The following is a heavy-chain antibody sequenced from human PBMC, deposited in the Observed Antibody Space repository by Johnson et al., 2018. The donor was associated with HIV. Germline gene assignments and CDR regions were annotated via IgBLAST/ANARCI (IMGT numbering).Heavy chain of an antibody. V-gene: IGHV3-20*04. CDR2: INWNGDTT. CDR1: GFTFENYG. J-gene: IGHJ3*02. Sequence: MLLVESGGSVIRPGGSLRLSCVGTGFTFENYGMSWVRQAPGKGLQWVSGINWNGDTTTYADSVKGRFTVSRDNAKRSLYLQMNSLRPEDTGLYYCAKDIASGYTNGGTLDIWGQGTIVTVSS. D-gene: IGHD6-19*01. CDR3: AKDIASGYTNGGTLDI.